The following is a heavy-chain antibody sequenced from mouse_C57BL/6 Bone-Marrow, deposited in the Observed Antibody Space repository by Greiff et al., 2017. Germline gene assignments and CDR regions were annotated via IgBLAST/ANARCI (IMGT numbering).Heavy chain of an antibody. CDR1: GYTFTSYW. Sequence: QQSCKASGYTFTSYWMHWVKQRPGQGLEWIGEIDPSDSYTNYNQKFKGKSTLTVDKSSSTAYMQLSSLTSEDSAVYYCAREGAITTVVDWYFDVWGTGTTVTVSS. D-gene: IGHD1-1*01. CDR3: AREGAITTVVDWYFDV. V-gene: IGHV1-69*01. J-gene: IGHJ1*03. CDR2: IDPSDSYT.